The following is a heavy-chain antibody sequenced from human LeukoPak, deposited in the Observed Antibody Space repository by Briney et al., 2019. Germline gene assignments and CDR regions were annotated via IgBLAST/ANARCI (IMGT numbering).Heavy chain of an antibody. D-gene: IGHD4-17*01. CDR2: IYYSGST. CDR1: GGSISSYY. Sequence: SETLSLTCTVSGGSISSYYWSWIRQPPGKGLEWIGYIYYSGSTYYNPSLKSRVTISLDSSKNHFSLKLSSVTAADTAVYYCARTTVDWYFNLWGRGTLVTVSS. V-gene: IGHV4-59*08. CDR3: ARTTVDWYFNL. J-gene: IGHJ2*01.